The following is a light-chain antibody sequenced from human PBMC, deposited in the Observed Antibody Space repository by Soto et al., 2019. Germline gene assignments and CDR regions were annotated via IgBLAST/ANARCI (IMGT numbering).Light chain of an antibody. J-gene: IGKJ1*01. CDR1: ENANF. CDR3: HQYGSSPGT. V-gene: IGKV3-20*01. CDR2: GAS. Sequence: DIVLTQSPGTLSLSPGERVTLSCRASENANFLAWYQQKPGQAPRLLIYGASNRATGIPDRFSGSGSGTDFTLTISRLEPEDVAVYYCHQYGSSPGTFGQGTKVDVK.